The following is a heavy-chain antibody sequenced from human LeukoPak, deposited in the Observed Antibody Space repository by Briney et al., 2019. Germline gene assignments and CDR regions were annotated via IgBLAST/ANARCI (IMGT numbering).Heavy chain of an antibody. CDR2: INHSEST. V-gene: IGHV4-34*01. J-gene: IGHJ3*02. Sequence: SETLSLTCAVYGGSFSGYYWSWIRQPPGKGLEWIGEINHSESTNYNPSLKSRVTISVDTSKNQFSLKLSSVTAADPAVYYCARVRRYGDYGFNAFDIWGQGTMVTVSS. D-gene: IGHD4-17*01. CDR3: ARVRRYGDYGFNAFDI. CDR1: GGSFSGYY.